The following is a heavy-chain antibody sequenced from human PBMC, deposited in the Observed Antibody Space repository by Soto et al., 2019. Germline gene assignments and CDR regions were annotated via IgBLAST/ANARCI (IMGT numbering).Heavy chain of an antibody. V-gene: IGHV4-30-4*01. CDR2: IFDSGST. J-gene: IGHJ2*01. CDR3: ARELIPLTTVWYSDL. CDR1: GGSIRGGVYY. Sequence: QVQLQESGPGLVKPSQTLSLTCTVSGGSIRGGVYYWSWIRQPPGKGLGWIVYIFDSGSTYYNPAPKSRVTRSVGTSKNRFSMCLSSLTAADTAAYSCARELIPLTTVWYSDLWGRGTLVTVSS. D-gene: IGHD4-17*01.